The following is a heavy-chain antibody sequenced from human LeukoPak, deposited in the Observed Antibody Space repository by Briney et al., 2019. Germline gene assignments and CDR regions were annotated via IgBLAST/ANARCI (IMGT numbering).Heavy chain of an antibody. J-gene: IGHJ3*02. V-gene: IGHV3-9*01. D-gene: IGHD5-12*01. Sequence: GRSLRLSCAASGFTFDDYAMHWVRQAPGKGLEWVSGISWNSDSIGYADSVKGRFTISRDNAKNSLYLQMNSLRAEDTALYYCAKVAGSGYTTTDAFDIWGQGTMVTVSS. CDR1: GFTFDDYA. CDR3: AKVAGSGYTTTDAFDI. CDR2: ISWNSDSI.